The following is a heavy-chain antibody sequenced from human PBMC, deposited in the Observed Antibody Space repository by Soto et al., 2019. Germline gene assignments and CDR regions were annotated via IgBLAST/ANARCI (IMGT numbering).Heavy chain of an antibody. CDR2: ISSSSSYI. Sequence: PGGSRRLSCAASGFTFSSYSMNWVRQAPGKGLEWVSSISSSSSYIYYADSVKGRFTISRDNAKNSLYLQMNSLRAEDTAVYYCARDHYYYYGMDVWGQGTTVTVSS. J-gene: IGHJ6*02. CDR3: ARDHYYYYGMDV. V-gene: IGHV3-21*01. CDR1: GFTFSSYS.